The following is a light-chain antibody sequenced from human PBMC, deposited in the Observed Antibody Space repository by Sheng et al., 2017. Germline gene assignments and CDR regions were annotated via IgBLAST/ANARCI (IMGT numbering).Light chain of an antibody. CDR2: DAS. J-gene: IGKJ5*01. CDR3: QQYHNWPPLT. CDR1: QSVSTD. V-gene: IGKV3-15*01. Sequence: TQSPASLSVSPGETAALSCRASQSVSTDLAWYQQKPGQTPRLLIYDASSRTTDFPARFSGSGSGTDFTLTITSLQSEDFAVYYCQQYHNWPPLTFGPGTRLDIK.